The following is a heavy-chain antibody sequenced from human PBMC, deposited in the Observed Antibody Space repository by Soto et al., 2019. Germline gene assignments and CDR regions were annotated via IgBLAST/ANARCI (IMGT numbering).Heavy chain of an antibody. J-gene: IGHJ6*02. CDR3: ARGDYGSDQYYGMDV. CDR1: GYTFTTYG. Sequence: QVQLVQSGAEVKKPGASVKVSCKASGYTFTTYGISWVRQAPGQGLEWMGWINPYNGNTKYAQKLQGRVTMTTDTSTSTAYMDLRSLRSDETAVYYCARGDYGSDQYYGMDVWGQGTTVTVSS. V-gene: IGHV1-18*01. D-gene: IGHD3-10*01. CDR2: INPYNGNT.